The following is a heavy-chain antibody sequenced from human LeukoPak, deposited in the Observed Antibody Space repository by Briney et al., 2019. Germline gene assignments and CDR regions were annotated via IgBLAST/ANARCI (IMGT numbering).Heavy chain of an antibody. CDR3: ARHFVRSGSYWADY. CDR1: GYSISSGYY. V-gene: IGHV4-38-2*01. CDR2: IYHSGST. J-gene: IGHJ4*01. D-gene: IGHD1-26*01. Sequence: SETLSLTCAVSGYSISSGYYWGWIRQPPGKGLEWIGIIYHSGSTYYNPSLKSRVTISVDTSKNQFSLRVTSVTAADTAVYYCARHFVRSGSYWADYWGQGTLVAVSS.